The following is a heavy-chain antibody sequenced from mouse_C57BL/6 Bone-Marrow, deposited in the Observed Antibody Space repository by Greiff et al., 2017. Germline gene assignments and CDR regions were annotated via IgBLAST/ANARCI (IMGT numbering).Heavy chain of an antibody. V-gene: IGHV1-7*01. CDR1: GYTFTSYW. CDR3: ARGDSSGDDY. J-gene: IGHJ2*01. CDR2: INPSSGYT. D-gene: IGHD3-2*02. Sequence: VQLQQSGAELAKPGASVKLSCKASGYTFTSYWMHWVQQRPGQGLEWIGYINPSSGYTKYNQKFKDKATLTAAKSSSTAYMQLSGLTYEDSAVYNCARGDSSGDDYWGQGTTLTVSS.